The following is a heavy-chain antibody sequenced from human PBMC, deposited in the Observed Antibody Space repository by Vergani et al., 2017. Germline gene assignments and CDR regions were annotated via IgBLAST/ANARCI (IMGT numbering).Heavy chain of an antibody. CDR1: GYTFTNHA. Sequence: QVQLVQSGAEVKKPGSSVKVSCKASGYTFTNHAMNWVRQAPGHGLEWMGWINTDTGNPTYAQGFTGRFVFSLDTSVSTAYLQISGLKADDTAVYYCAREGNYYDSTGFGPGGSFDWGPGTLVTVSS. V-gene: IGHV7-4-1*02. CDR3: AREGNYYDSTGFGPGGSFD. CDR2: INTDTGNP. J-gene: IGHJ4*02. D-gene: IGHD3-22*01.